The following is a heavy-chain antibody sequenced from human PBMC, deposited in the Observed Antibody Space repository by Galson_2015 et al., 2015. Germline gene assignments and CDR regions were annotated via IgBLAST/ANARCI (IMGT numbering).Heavy chain of an antibody. J-gene: IGHJ3*02. D-gene: IGHD2-15*01. CDR1: GFTFSSYG. CDR3: ARGYCSVGSSYAPDDAFDI. V-gene: IGHV3-33*01. Sequence: SLRLSCAASGFTFSSYGMHWVRQAPGKGLEWVAVIWYDGSNKYYADSVKGRFTISRDNSKNALYLQMNSLRAEDTAVYYCARGYCSVGSSYAPDDAFDIWGQGTIVTLAS. CDR2: IWYDGSNK.